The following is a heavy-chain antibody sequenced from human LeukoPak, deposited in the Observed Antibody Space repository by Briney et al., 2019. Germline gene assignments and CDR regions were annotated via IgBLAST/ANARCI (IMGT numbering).Heavy chain of an antibody. J-gene: IGHJ3*02. D-gene: IGHD6-13*01. CDR1: GGSFSGYY. V-gene: IGHV4-34*01. CDR3: ASADVAGIAAAGIPSAFDI. CDR2: INHSGST. Sequence: SETLSLTCAVYGGSFSGYYWGWIRQPPGKGLEWIGEINHSGSTNYNPSLKSRVTKSVDTSKNQFSLKLSSVTAADTAVYYCASADVAGIAAAGIPSAFDIWGQGTMVTVSS.